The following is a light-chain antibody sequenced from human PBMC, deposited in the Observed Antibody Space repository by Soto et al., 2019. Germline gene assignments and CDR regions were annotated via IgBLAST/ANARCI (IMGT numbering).Light chain of an antibody. J-gene: IGLJ1*01. V-gene: IGLV2-8*01. CDR3: SSYAGSNNYV. CDR2: EVS. Sequence: QSALTQPPSASGSPGQSVTISCTGTSSDVGGYNYVSWYQQHPGKAPKLMIYEVSKRPSGVPDHFSGSKSGNTASLTVSGLQADDEADYYCSSYAGSNNYVFGTGTKLTVL. CDR1: SSDVGGYNY.